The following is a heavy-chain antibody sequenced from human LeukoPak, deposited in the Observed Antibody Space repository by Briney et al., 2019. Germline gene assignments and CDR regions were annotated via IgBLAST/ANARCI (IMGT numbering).Heavy chain of an antibody. CDR1: RGSFSGYY. CDR3: ARDPPGEYYYDSSGA. J-gene: IGHJ5*02. Sequence: PSETLSLTCAVYRGSFSGYYWSWIRQPPGKGLEWIGEINHSGSTNYNPSLKSRVTISVDTSKNQFSLKLSSVTAADTAVYYCARDPPGEYYYDSSGAWGQGILVTVSS. CDR2: INHSGST. D-gene: IGHD3-22*01. V-gene: IGHV4-34*01.